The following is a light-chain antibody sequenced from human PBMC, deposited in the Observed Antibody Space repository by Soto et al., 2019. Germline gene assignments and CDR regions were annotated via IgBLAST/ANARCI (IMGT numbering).Light chain of an antibody. CDR3: QQYNSDSWA. J-gene: IGKJ1*01. CDR1: QNINNW. CDR2: DAS. V-gene: IGKV1-5*01. Sequence: DIQMTQSPSTLSASVGDRVTITCRASQNINNWLAWYQQKPGMAPKLLIYDASSLGSGVSSRFSGSESGTEFSLTITSLQPDDFATYYCQQYNSDSWAFGQGTKVDIK.